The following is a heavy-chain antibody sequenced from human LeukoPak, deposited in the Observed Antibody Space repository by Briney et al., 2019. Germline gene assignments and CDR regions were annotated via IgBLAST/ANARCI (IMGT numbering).Heavy chain of an antibody. CDR1: GGSINNYY. J-gene: IGHJ4*02. V-gene: IGHV4-59*01. D-gene: IGHD4/OR15-4a*01. Sequence: SETLSLTCTVSGGSINNYYWSWIRQPPGKGLEWIGYKYYSGTTKYNPSLKSQVTISLDTSKNQFSLKLTPVTTADTAVYYCATHTTSYGEDYWGQGALVTVSS. CDR3: ATHTTSYGEDY. CDR2: KYYSGTT.